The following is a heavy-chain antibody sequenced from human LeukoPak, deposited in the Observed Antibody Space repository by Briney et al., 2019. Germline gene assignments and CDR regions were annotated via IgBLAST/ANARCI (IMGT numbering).Heavy chain of an antibody. CDR1: GYTFTSYY. Sequence: ASVKVSCKASGYTFTSYYMHWVRQAPGQGLEWMGWINPNSGGTNYAQKFQGRVTMTRGTSIGTAYMELSSLRSEDTAVYYCARGPKAYYFDSSGYVFDYWGQGTLVTVSS. CDR3: ARGPKAYYFDSSGYVFDY. V-gene: IGHV1-2*02. CDR2: INPNSGGT. J-gene: IGHJ4*02. D-gene: IGHD3-22*01.